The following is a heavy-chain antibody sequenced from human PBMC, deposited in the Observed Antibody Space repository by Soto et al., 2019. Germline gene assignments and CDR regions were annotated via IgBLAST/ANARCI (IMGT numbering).Heavy chain of an antibody. J-gene: IGHJ4*02. V-gene: IGHV1-69*13. Sequence: SVKVSCKASGGTFSSYAISWVRQAPGQGLEWMGGIIPIFGTANYAQKFQGRVTITADESTSTAYMELSSLRAEDTAVYYCARGTDSSSWSPGYWGQGTLVTVSS. CDR2: IIPIFGTA. CDR1: GGTFSSYA. CDR3: ARGTDSSSWSPGY. D-gene: IGHD6-13*01.